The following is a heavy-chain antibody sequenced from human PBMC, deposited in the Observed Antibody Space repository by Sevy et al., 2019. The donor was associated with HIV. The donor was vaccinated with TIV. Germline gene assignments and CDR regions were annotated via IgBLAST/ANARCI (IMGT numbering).Heavy chain of an antibody. Sequence: SETLSLTCTVSGGSISSYYWSWIRQPPGKGLEWIGYIYYSGSTNYNPSLKSRVTISVDTYKNQFSLKLSSVTATDTAVYYCASEGVRGVNHYYYMDGWGKGTTVTVSS. V-gene: IGHV4-59*01. J-gene: IGHJ6*03. CDR1: GGSISSYY. CDR2: IYYSGST. CDR3: ASEGVRGVNHYYYMDG. D-gene: IGHD3-10*01.